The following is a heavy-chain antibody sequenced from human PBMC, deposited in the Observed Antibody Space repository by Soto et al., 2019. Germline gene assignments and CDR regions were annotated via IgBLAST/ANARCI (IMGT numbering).Heavy chain of an antibody. J-gene: IGHJ4*02. Sequence: GSLRLSCAASGFTFTRYSMNWVRQAPGKGLEWVSSISSTTNYIYYGDSMKGRFTISRDNAKNSLYLEMNSLRAEDTDVYYCARESEDLTSNFDYWGQGTLVTVS. V-gene: IGHV3-21*06. CDR1: GFTFTRYS. CDR2: ISSTTNYI. CDR3: ARESEDLTSNFDY.